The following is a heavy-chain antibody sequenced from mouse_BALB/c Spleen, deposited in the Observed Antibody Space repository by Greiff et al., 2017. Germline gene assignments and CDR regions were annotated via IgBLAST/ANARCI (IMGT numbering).Heavy chain of an antibody. CDR1: GFSLTSYG. CDR3: AREKNGSWCAY. CDR2: IWAGGST. V-gene: IGHV2-9*02. J-gene: IGHJ3*01. Sequence: VKVVESGPGLVAPSQSLSITCTVSGFSLTSYGVHWVRQPPGKGLEWLGVIWAGGSTNYNSALMSRLSISKDNSKSQVFLKMNSLQTDDTAMYYCAREKNGSWCAYWGQGSLGTVSA. D-gene: IGHD2-2*01.